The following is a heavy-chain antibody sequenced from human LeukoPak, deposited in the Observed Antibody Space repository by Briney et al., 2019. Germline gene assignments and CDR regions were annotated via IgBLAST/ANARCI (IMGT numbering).Heavy chain of an antibody. J-gene: IGHJ4*02. D-gene: IGHD4-17*01. CDR3: ARDYYGDYFSDY. CDR1: GFTFTRHS. Sequence: GGSLRLSCGASGFTFTRHSMNWVRQAPGKGLEWVSYISSSSTTIYYADSVKGRFTISRDNAKNSLYLQMNSLRAEDTAVYYCARDYYGDYFSDYWGQGTLVTVSS. V-gene: IGHV3-48*01. CDR2: ISSSSTTI.